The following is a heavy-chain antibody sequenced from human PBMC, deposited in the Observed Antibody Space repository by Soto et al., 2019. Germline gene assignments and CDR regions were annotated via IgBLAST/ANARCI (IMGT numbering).Heavy chain of an antibody. CDR1: GGTFSSYT. CDR2: IIPILGIA. D-gene: IGHD2-2*01. CDR3: ARGGRYCSSTSCYNWFDP. Sequence: NPRASVKVSCKASGGTFSSYTISWVRQAPGQGLEWMGRIIPILGIANYAQKFQGRVTITADKSTSTAYMELSSLRSEDTAVYYCARGGRYCSSTSCYNWFDPWGQGTLVTVSS. V-gene: IGHV1-69*02. J-gene: IGHJ5*02.